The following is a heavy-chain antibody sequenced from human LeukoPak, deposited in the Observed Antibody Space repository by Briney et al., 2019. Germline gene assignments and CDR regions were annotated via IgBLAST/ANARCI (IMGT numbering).Heavy chain of an antibody. V-gene: IGHV3-20*04. CDR2: INWNGGST. CDR3: ARDLPYSGSYYYYYYMDV. Sequence: PGGSLRLSCAASGFTFDDYGMSWVRQAPGKGLEWVSGINWNGGSTGYADSVKGRFTISRGNAKNSLYLQMNSLRAEDTALYYCARDLPYSGSYYYYYYMDVWGKGTTVTVSS. D-gene: IGHD1-26*01. J-gene: IGHJ6*03. CDR1: GFTFDDYG.